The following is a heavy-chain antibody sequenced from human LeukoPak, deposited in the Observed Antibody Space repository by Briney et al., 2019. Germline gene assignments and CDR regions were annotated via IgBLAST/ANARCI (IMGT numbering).Heavy chain of an antibody. CDR3: ATASVRGYGDFEY. Sequence: SGGSLRLSCAASGFTFSNYGMNWVRQAPGKGLEWVSGISGSGGSTYSADSVKGRFTVSRDNSKNTLYLQMNSLRAEDTAVYYCATASVRGYGDFEYWGQGTLVTVSS. D-gene: IGHD6-25*01. CDR2: ISGSGGST. J-gene: IGHJ4*02. CDR1: GFTFSNYG. V-gene: IGHV3-23*01.